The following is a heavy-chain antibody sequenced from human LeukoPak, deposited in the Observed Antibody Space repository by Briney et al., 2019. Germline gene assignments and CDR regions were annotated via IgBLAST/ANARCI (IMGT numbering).Heavy chain of an antibody. D-gene: IGHD4/OR15-4a*01. CDR3: ARETYGGNELGY. CDR2: IYYSGST. J-gene: IGHJ4*02. V-gene: IGHV4-59*01. Sequence: PSETLSLTCTVSGGSISSYYWSWIRQPPGKGLEWIGYIYYSGSTNYNPSLKSRVTISVDTSKNQFSLKLSSVTAADTAVYYCARETYGGNELGYWGQGTLVTVSS. CDR1: GGSISSYY.